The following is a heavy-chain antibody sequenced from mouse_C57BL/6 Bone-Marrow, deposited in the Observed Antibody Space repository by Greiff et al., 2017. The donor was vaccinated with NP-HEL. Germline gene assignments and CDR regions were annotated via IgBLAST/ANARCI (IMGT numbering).Heavy chain of an antibody. D-gene: IGHD2-4*01. J-gene: IGHJ2*01. CDR1: GYAFSSSW. Sequence: VQLQQSGPELVKPGASVKISCKASGYAFSSSWMNWVKQRPGKGLEWIGRIYPGDGDTNYNGKFKGKATLTADKSSSTAYMQLSSLTSEDSAVYFCARGLRRRGKYYFDYWGQGTTLTVSS. V-gene: IGHV1-82*01. CDR3: ARGLRRRGKYYFDY. CDR2: IYPGDGDT.